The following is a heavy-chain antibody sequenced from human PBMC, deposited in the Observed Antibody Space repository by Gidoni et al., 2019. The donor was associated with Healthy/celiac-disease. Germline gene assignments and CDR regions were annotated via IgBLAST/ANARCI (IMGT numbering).Heavy chain of an antibody. V-gene: IGHV4-31*03. J-gene: IGHJ6*02. D-gene: IGHD3-10*01. Sequence: QVQLQESGPGLVKPSQTLSLNCTVSGGSISSGGYYWSWICQHPGKGLEWIGYIYYSGSTYYNPSLKSRVTISVDTSKTQFSLKLSSVTAADTAVYYCAREGYYGSGSYYYGMDVWGQGTTVTVSS. CDR2: IYYSGST. CDR3: AREGYYGSGSYYYGMDV. CDR1: GGSISSGGYY.